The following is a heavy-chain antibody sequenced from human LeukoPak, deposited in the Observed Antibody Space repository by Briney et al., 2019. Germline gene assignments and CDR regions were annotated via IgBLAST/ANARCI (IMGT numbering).Heavy chain of an antibody. J-gene: IGHJ3*02. CDR1: GFTFSNYW. V-gene: IGHV3-74*01. Sequence: PGGSLRLSCAASGFTFSNYWMHWVRQAPGKGLVWVSRIYNDGSSTSYADSVKGRFTISRDNAKSTLYLQMNSLRAEDTALYYCARNYDLVTGSLPYAFDIWGQGTMVTVSS. CDR2: IYNDGSST. CDR3: ARNYDLVTGSLPYAFDI. D-gene: IGHD3-9*01.